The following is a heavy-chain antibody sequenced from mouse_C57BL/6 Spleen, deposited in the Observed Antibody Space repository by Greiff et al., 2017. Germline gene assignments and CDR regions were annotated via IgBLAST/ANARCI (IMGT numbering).Heavy chain of an antibody. J-gene: IGHJ4*01. CDR2: SRNKANDYTT. CDR1: GFTFSDFY. V-gene: IGHV7-1*01. D-gene: IGHD1-1*02. CDR3: ARDGVVHYAMDD. Sequence: EVQLMESGGGLVQSGRSLRLSCATSGFTFSDFYMEWVRQAPGKGLEWIAASRNKANDYTTEYSSSVKGRFIVYRDTSTSILYLQMNALRAEDTAIYYCARDGVVHYAMDDWGQGTSVTVSS.